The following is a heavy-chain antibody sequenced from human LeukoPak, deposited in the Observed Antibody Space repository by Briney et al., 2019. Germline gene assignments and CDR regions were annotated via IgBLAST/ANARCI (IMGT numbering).Heavy chain of an antibody. J-gene: IGHJ3*02. CDR1: GSSITAFY. Sequence: SETLSLTCNVSGSSITAFYWSWIRQSPGKGLEWIGSFQYSGNSNYNPSLKSRVTMSVDTSKNQFSLKLSSVTAADTAVYYCARDGWRSEGDAFDIWGQGTMVTVSS. CDR3: ARDGWRSEGDAFDI. D-gene: IGHD2-15*01. CDR2: FQYSGNS. V-gene: IGHV4-59*12.